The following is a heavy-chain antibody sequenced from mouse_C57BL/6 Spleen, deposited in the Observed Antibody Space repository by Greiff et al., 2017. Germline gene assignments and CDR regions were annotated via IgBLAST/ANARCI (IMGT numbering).Heavy chain of an antibody. CDR1: GFTFSDAW. J-gene: IGHJ3*01. D-gene: IGHD2-5*01. V-gene: IGHV6-6*01. CDR2: IRNKANNHAT. Sequence: EVQVVESGGGLVQPGGSMKLSCAASGFTFSDAWMDWVRQSPEKGLEWVAEIRNKANNHATYYAESVKGRFTISRDDSKSSVYLQMNSLRAEDTGIYYCTMGVTTDTRFAYWGQGTLVTVAA. CDR3: TMGVTTDTRFAY.